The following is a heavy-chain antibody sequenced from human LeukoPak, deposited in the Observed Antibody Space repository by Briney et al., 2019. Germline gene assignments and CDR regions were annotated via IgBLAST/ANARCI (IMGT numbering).Heavy chain of an antibody. D-gene: IGHD6-13*01. CDR1: GGSISSSSYY. CDR2: IYYSGST. V-gene: IGHV4-39*01. CDR3: ARRVAAAGTSDWFDP. Sequence: PSETLSLTCTVSGGSISSSSYYWGWIRQPPGKGLEWIGSIYYSGSTYYNPSLKSRVTISVDTSENQFSLKLSSVTAADTAVYYCARRVAAAGTSDWFDPWGQGTLVTVSS. J-gene: IGHJ5*02.